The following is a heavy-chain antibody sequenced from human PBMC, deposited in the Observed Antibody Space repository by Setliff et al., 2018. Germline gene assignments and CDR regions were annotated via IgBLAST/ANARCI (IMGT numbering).Heavy chain of an antibody. D-gene: IGHD6-25*01. CDR2: ISFGSKT. CDR1: GFTFSTHN. CDR3: VRDTTSGWMLTN. Sequence: PGGSLRLSCAASGFTFSTHNMNWVRQAPGKGLEWVAFISFGSKTYILDSVKGRFTISRDNARDSLYLQMNSLRAEDTAVYYCVRDTTSGWMLTNWGQGTLVTVSS. J-gene: IGHJ4*02. V-gene: IGHV3-21*01.